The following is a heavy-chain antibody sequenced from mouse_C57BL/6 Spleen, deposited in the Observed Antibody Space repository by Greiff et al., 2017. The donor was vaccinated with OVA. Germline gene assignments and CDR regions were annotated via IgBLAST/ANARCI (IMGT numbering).Heavy chain of an antibody. J-gene: IGHJ4*01. CDR3: ARVPYYYGSSYVGAMDD. Sequence: EVHLVESGGGLVKPGGSLKLSCAASGFTFRDYGMHWVRQAPEKGLAWVAYISSGSSTIYSADTVTGRFTISRDNAKNTLFLQMTSLRSEDTAMYYGARVPYYYGSSYVGAMDDWGQGTSVTVSS. D-gene: IGHD1-1*01. CDR2: ISSGSSTI. V-gene: IGHV5-17*01. CDR1: GFTFRDYG.